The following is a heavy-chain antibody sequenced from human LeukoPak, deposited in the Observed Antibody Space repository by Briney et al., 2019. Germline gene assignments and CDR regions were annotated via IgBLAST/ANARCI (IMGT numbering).Heavy chain of an antibody. V-gene: IGHV4-61*02. CDR2: IYTTGST. J-gene: IGHJ6*03. D-gene: IGHD5-12*01. CDR1: GGSVSSGSYF. Sequence: PSETLSLTCTVSGGSVSSGSYFWSWIRQPAGKGLEWIGRIYTTGSTNYNPSLKSRVTISFDTSKNQFSLKLSSVSAADTAVYYCARTIVATTPYYYYYYMDVWGKGTTVTVSS. CDR3: ARTIVATTPYYYYYYMDV.